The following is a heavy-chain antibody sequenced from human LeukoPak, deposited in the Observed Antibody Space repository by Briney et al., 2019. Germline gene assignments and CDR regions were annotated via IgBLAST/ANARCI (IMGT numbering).Heavy chain of an antibody. J-gene: IGHJ4*02. CDR2: ISYDGSNK. Sequence: GGSLRLSCAASGFTFSSYAMHWVRQAPGKGLEWVAVISYDGSNKYYADSVKGRFTISRDNSKNTLYLQMNSLRAEDTAVYYCARLDYGGDYLSWGQGTLVTVSS. D-gene: IGHD4-17*01. CDR3: ARLDYGGDYLS. CDR1: GFTFSSYA. V-gene: IGHV3-30*04.